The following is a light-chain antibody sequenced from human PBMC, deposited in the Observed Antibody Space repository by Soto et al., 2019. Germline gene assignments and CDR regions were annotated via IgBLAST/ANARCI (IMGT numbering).Light chain of an antibody. J-gene: IGKJ1*01. CDR3: QQYNSYSWT. V-gene: IGKV1-5*01. Sequence: DFPITQSPSALSASVGDRVTITCRASQNIRSRLAWFQQKPGKAPKLLIYEASSLESGVPQRFSGSGSGTEFTLTISSLQTDDFATYYCQQYNSYSWTLGQGSKV. CDR2: EAS. CDR1: QNIRSR.